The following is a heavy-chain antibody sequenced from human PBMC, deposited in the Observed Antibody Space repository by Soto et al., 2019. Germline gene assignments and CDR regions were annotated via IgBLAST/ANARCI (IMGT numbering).Heavy chain of an antibody. J-gene: IGHJ4*02. V-gene: IGHV2-5*02. CDR2: IDWDEDK. CDR1: VSSRSTHTVG. Sequence: QITLKESGPTLVKPTQTLTLTCTFSVSSRSTHTVGVAWIRQPPGKALEWLALIDWDEDKSYSPSLKSRLTITQDTSKTQVLLTMTNMDPLATAPSYSALIVPFDWRGDTFEFWGPGIRVTVSS. CDR3: ALIVPFDWRGDTFEF. D-gene: IGHD3-9*01.